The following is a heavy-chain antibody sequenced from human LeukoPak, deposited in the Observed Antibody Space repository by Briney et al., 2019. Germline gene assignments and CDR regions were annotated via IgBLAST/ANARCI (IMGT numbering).Heavy chain of an antibody. CDR3: ARDEKQLVPSGYFDY. J-gene: IGHJ4*02. CDR1: GCTFTGYY. D-gene: IGHD6-6*01. Sequence: ASVKVSCKASGCTFTGYYMHWVRQAPGQGLEWMGWINPNSGGTNYAQKFQGRVTMARDTSISTAYMELSRLRSDDTAVYYCARDEKQLVPSGYFDYWGQGTLVTVSS. CDR2: INPNSGGT. V-gene: IGHV1-2*02.